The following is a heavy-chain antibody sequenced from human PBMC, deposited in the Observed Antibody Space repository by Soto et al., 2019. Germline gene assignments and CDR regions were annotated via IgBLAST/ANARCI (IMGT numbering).Heavy chain of an antibody. J-gene: IGHJ4*02. V-gene: IGHV1-2*04. CDR3: ARARFGELHLDY. D-gene: IGHD3-10*01. CDR2: INPNSGGT. CDR1: GYTFTGYY. Sequence: GASVKVSCKASGYTFTGYYMHWVRQAPGQGLEWMGWINPNSGGTNYAQKFQGWVTMTRDTSISTAYMELSRLRSDDTAVYHCARARFGELHLDYWGQGTLVTVSS.